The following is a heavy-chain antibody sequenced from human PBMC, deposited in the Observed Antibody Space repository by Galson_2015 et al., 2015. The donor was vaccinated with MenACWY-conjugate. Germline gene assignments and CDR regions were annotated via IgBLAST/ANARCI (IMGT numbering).Heavy chain of an antibody. J-gene: IGHJ4*02. D-gene: IGHD6-19*01. Sequence: PALVKPTQTLALTCTFSGFSLSTSGVGVGWIRQPPGKALEWLAIIYRDDDKRYSSSLKSRLTITKDTSKNQVVLIMTDIDPVDTATYYCVHRTVGSGSDWNSGTFDHWGQGTLVTVSS. CDR3: VHRTVGSGSDWNSGTFDH. V-gene: IGHV2-5*02. CDR2: IYRDDDK. CDR1: GFSLSTSGVG.